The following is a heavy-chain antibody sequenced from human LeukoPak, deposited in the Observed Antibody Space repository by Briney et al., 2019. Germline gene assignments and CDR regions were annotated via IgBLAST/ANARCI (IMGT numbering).Heavy chain of an antibody. CDR1: GYSISSGYY. V-gene: IGHV4-38-2*02. CDR3: ARGPSRWWEWLNYFDY. D-gene: IGHD3-3*01. CDR2: IHHSGST. Sequence: PSETLSLTCTVPGYSISSGYYWGWIRQPPGKGLEWIGSIHHSGSTNYNPSLKSRVTISVDTSKNQFSLKLSSVTAADTAVYYCARGPSRWWEWLNYFDYWGQGTLVTVSS. J-gene: IGHJ4*02.